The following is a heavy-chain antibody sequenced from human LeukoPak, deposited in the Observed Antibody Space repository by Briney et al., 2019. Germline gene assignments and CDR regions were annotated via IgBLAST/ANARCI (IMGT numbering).Heavy chain of an antibody. Sequence: GGSLRLSCAASGFTVSSNYMSWVRQAPGKGLEWVSVIYSGGSTYYAHSVKRRFTISRDNSKNTLYLQMNSLRAEDTAVYYCARDPPPDGMDVWGQGTTVTVSS. V-gene: IGHV3-66*01. CDR2: IYSGGST. CDR3: ARDPPPDGMDV. CDR1: GFTVSSNY. J-gene: IGHJ6*02.